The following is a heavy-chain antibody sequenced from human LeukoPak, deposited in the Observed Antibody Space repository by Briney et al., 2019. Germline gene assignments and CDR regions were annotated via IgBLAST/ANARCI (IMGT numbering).Heavy chain of an antibody. J-gene: IGHJ5*02. CDR2: ISTSSRYI. V-gene: IGHV3-21*01. CDR3: ARADCSGSTCYLRRSWFDP. D-gene: IGHD2-2*01. CDR1: GFTFSSFD. Sequence: GGSPRLSCAASGFTFSSFDMNWVRQAPGKGLEWVSSISTSSRYIYYRDSVKGRFTISRDDAKNSLYLQMNSLRVEDTAVYYCARADCSGSTCYLRRSWFDPWGQGTLVTVSS.